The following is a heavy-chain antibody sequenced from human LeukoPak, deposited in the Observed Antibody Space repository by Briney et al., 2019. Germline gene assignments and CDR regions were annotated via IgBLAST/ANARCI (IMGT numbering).Heavy chain of an antibody. Sequence: GGSLRLSCAASGFTFSSYEMNWVRQAPGKGLEWVSYISSSGSTIYYANSVKGRFTISRDNAKNSLYLQMNSLRAEDTAVYYCARAGSGSYYNVYYFDYWGQGTLVTVSS. V-gene: IGHV3-48*03. CDR3: ARAGSGSYYNVYYFDY. D-gene: IGHD3-10*01. J-gene: IGHJ4*02. CDR1: GFTFSSYE. CDR2: ISSSGSTI.